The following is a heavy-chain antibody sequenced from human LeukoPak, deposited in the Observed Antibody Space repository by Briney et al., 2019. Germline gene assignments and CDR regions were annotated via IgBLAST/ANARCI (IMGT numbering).Heavy chain of an antibody. Sequence: SETLSLTCTVSGGSISSYYWSWIRQPAGKGLEWIGRIYTSGSTNYNPSLKSRVTMSVDTSKNQFSLKLSSVTAADTAVYYCARDICSGGSCSFDYRGQGTLVTVSS. V-gene: IGHV4-4*07. D-gene: IGHD2-15*01. J-gene: IGHJ4*02. CDR3: ARDICSGGSCSFDY. CDR1: GGSISSYY. CDR2: IYTSGST.